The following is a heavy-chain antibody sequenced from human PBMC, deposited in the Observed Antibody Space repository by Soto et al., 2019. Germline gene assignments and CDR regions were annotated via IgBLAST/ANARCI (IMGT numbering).Heavy chain of an antibody. J-gene: IGHJ6*02. V-gene: IGHV3-30*18. Sequence: GGSLRLSCAASGFTFSSYGMHWVRQAPGKGLEWVAVISYDGSNKYYADSVKGRFTISRDNSKNTLYLQMNSLRAEDTAVYYCAKIMALAGGGVLEWLSHREDYYYYGMDVWGQGTTVTVSS. CDR3: AKIMALAGGGVLEWLSHREDYYYYGMDV. CDR1: GFTFSSYG. CDR2: ISYDGSNK. D-gene: IGHD3-3*01.